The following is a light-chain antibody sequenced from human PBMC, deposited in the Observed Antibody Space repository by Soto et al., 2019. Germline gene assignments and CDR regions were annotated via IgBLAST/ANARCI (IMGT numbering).Light chain of an antibody. CDR2: GAS. CDR1: QSVRNNY. Sequence: VLTQSPGTLSLSPGERATLSCRASQSVRNNYLAWYQQKPGQAPRFLIYGASTRATGIPDRFSGGGSGTDFTLTISRLEPEDFAVYYCQQFGSYPLTFGGGTKVDIK. J-gene: IGKJ4*01. CDR3: QQFGSYPLT. V-gene: IGKV3-20*01.